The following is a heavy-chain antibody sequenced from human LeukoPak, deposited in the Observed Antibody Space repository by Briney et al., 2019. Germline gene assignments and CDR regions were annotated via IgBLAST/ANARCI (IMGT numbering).Heavy chain of an antibody. CDR1: GYTFTSYD. Sequence: ASVKVSCKASGYTFTSYDINWVRQATGEGLEWMGWMNPNSGNTGYAQKFQGRVTMTRNTSISTAYMELSSLRSEDTAVYYCARVSRLRRHIVVVPAAMQDSDYDSSGQPLAYWGQGTLVTVSS. V-gene: IGHV1-8*01. CDR3: ARVSRLRRHIVVVPAAMQDSDYDSSGQPLAY. D-gene: IGHD2-2*01. CDR2: MNPNSGNT. J-gene: IGHJ4*02.